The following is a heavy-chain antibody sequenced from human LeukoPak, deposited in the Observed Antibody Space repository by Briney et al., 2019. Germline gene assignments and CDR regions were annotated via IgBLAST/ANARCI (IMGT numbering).Heavy chain of an antibody. CDR2: VYYTGSA. J-gene: IGHJ6*02. Sequence: SETLSLTCAVYGGSFSDYFWTWIRQPPGKGLEWIGEVYYTGSANYNPSLKSRVSISVDTSKNQFSLRLSSVTAADTAVYYCARAHTVWTDYQPRYYYGMDVWGQGTTATVSS. D-gene: IGHD2-2*01. CDR3: ARAHTVWTDYQPRYYYGMDV. V-gene: IGHV4-34*01. CDR1: GGSFSDYF.